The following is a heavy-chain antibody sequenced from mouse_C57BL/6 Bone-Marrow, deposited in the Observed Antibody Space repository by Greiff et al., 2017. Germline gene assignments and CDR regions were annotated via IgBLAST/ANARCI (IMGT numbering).Heavy chain of an antibody. CDR3: VLLRWFDY. CDR1: GYAFSSSW. Sequence: VQLQQSGPELVKPGASVKISCKASGYAFSSSWMNWVKQRPGKGLEWIGRIYPGDGDTNYNGKFKGKATLTADKSSSTAYMQLSSLTSEDSAVYFCVLLRWFDYWGQGTTLTVSS. J-gene: IGHJ2*01. D-gene: IGHD1-1*01. CDR2: IYPGDGDT. V-gene: IGHV1-82*01.